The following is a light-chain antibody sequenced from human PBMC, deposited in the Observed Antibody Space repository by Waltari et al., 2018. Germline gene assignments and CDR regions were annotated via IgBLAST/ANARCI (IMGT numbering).Light chain of an antibody. V-gene: IGLV8-61*01. CDR3: ALYMGSGISV. CDR1: SGSVSTNNY. J-gene: IGLJ2*01. Sequence: TVVTQEPSLSVSPGGTVTLTCGLSSGSVSTNNYPSWYQQTPGQAPRMLIYSTNTRPSGVPDRFSGSILGNKAALTITGAQADDESDYYCALYMGSGISVFGGGTRLTVL. CDR2: STN.